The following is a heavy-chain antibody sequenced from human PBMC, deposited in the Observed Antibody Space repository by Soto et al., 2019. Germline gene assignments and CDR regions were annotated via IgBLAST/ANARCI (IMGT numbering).Heavy chain of an antibody. CDR1: GFTFSSYG. V-gene: IGHV3-30*03. J-gene: IGHJ4*02. CDR3: AELVDTAMDGYFDY. CDR2: ISYDGSNK. D-gene: IGHD5-18*01. Sequence: QVQLVESGGGVVQPGRSLRLSCAASGFTFSSYGMHWVRQAPGKGLEWVAVISYDGSNKYYADSVKGRFTISIDNSKNPLYLQMNSLRAGETAVYYCAELVDTAMDGYFDYWGQGTLVTVSS.